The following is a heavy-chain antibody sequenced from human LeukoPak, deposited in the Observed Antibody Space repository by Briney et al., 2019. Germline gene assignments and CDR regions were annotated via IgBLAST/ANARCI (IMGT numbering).Heavy chain of an antibody. Sequence: SETLSLTCTVSGGSISRYYWSWIRQPPGKGLEWIGYIYYSGSTNYNPSLESRVTISVDTSKNQFSLKLSSVTAADAAVYYCARGPSYDYVWGSYRRDYYYYYMDVWGKGTTVTVSS. CDR1: GGSISRYY. V-gene: IGHV4-59*01. J-gene: IGHJ6*03. CDR2: IYYSGST. CDR3: ARGPSYDYVWGSYRRDYYYYYMDV. D-gene: IGHD3-16*02.